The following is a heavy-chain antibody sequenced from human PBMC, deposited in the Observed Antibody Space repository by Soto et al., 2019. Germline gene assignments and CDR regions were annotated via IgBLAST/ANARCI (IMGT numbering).Heavy chain of an antibody. CDR1: GDSITSTNW. J-gene: IGHJ6*02. CDR2: IYHSGTT. CDR3: ARLKGPDHYGLDV. V-gene: IGHV4-4*02. Sequence: QVQLQESGPGLVKPSGTLSLTCGVSGDSITSTNWWSWVRQPPGRGLEWIGEIYHSGTTHYNPSLKSRITILLDESKNQFSLNLSSVTAADTAVYSCARLKGPDHYGLDVWGQGTTVSVFS.